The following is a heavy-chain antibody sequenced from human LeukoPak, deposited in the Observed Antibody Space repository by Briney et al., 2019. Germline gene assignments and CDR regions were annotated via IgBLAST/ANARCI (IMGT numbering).Heavy chain of an antibody. CDR2: INTKGNRP. CDR3: ARDPGRAGTTEWYYFDF. V-gene: IGHV3-64*01. D-gene: IGHD3-3*01. Sequence: GGSLRLSCAASGFTFSSFAMHWVRQAPGKGLEYVSSINTKGNRPFYANSVKGRFTVSRDNSKNMVYLQMGSLRAEDMAVYYCARDPGRAGTTEWYYFDFWGQGTLVTVSS. CDR1: GFTFSSFA. J-gene: IGHJ4*02.